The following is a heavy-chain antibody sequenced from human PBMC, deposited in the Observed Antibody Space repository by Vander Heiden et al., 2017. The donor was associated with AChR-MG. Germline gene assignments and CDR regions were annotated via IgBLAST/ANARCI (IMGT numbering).Heavy chain of an antibody. CDR1: GFTFSSYA. J-gene: IGHJ4*02. D-gene: IGHD6-19*01. CDR2: ISGSGGST. Sequence: EVQLLESGGGLVQPGGSLRLSCAASGFTFSSYAMSWVRQAPGKGLEWVSAISGSGGSTYYADSVKGRFTISRDNSKNTLYLQMNSLRAEDTAVYYCAKFGSSGWSLVSGFDYWGQGTLVTVAS. V-gene: IGHV3-23*01. CDR3: AKFGSSGWSLVSGFDY.